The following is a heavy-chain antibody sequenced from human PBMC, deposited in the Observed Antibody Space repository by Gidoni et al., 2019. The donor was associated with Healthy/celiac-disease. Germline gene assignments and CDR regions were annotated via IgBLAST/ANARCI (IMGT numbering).Heavy chain of an antibody. D-gene: IGHD2-21*02. CDR2: INHSGST. Sequence: QVQLQQWGAGLLKPSETLSLTCAVYGGSFSGYYWSWIRQPPGKGLEWIGEINHSGSTNYNPSLKSRVTISVDTSKHQFSLKLSSVTAADTAVYYCARSYHGGNSRGYWGQGTLVTVSS. V-gene: IGHV4-34*01. CDR1: GGSFSGYY. CDR3: ARSYHGGNSRGY. J-gene: IGHJ4*02.